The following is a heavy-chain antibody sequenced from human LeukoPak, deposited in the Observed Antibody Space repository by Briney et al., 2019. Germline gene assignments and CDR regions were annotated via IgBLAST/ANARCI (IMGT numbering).Heavy chain of an antibody. CDR3: GSPMVGGGHGDV. V-gene: IGHV3-23*01. D-gene: IGHD3-10*01. CDR1: GFTFSSYV. J-gene: IGHJ6*02. Sequence: GGSLRLSCAASGFTFSSYVMSWVRQAPGKGLEWVSAISGSGGSTYYADSVKGRFTVSRDNSKNTLYLQMNSLRAEDTAVYYCGSPMVGGGHGDVWGQGTTVTVSS. CDR2: ISGSGGST.